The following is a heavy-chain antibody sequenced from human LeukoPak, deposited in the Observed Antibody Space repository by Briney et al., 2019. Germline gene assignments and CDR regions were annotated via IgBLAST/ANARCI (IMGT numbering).Heavy chain of an antibody. CDR2: ISAYNGNT. V-gene: IGHV1-18*01. D-gene: IGHD6-13*01. CDR1: GYTFTSYG. Sequence: EASVKVSCKASGYTFTSYGISWVRQAPGQGLEWMGWISAYNGNTNYAQKLQGRVTMTTDTSTSTAYMELRSLRSDDTAVYYCARVPIAAAGTSAARYYYYYYMDVWGKGTTVTVSS. J-gene: IGHJ6*03. CDR3: ARVPIAAAGTSAARYYYYYYMDV.